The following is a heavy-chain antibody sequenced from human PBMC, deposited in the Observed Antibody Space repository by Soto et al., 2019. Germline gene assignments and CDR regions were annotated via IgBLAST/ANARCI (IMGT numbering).Heavy chain of an antibody. J-gene: IGHJ4*02. CDR2: ISYDGSNK. Sequence: GGSLRLSCAASGFTFSSYAMHWFRQAPGKGLEWVAVISYDGSNKYYADSVKGRFTISRDNSKNTLYLQMNSLRAEDTAVYYCARSRLTTVTAFDYWGQGTLVTVSS. CDR3: ARSRLTTVTAFDY. V-gene: IGHV3-30-3*01. D-gene: IGHD4-17*01. CDR1: GFTFSSYA.